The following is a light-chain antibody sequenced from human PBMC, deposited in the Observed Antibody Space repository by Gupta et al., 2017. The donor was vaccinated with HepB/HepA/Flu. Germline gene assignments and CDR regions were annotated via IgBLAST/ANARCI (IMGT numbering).Light chain of an antibody. V-gene: IGKV1-5*03. Sequence: DIQMKQPPSTLSASVGDRATITCRASQSISIWLAWYQQRPGKVPKLLIYKASSLESGVPSRFSGSGSGTEFTLTISSLQPDDSATYYCQQYNSYSYTFGQGTKLEIK. J-gene: IGKJ2*01. CDR3: QQYNSYSYT. CDR2: KAS. CDR1: QSISIW.